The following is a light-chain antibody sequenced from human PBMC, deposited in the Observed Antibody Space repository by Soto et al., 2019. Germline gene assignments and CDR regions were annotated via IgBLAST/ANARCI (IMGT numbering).Light chain of an antibody. V-gene: IGKV3-11*01. CDR1: QSVSSS. J-gene: IGKJ4*01. CDR3: QQRSNWPLT. Sequence: EIVLTQSPATLSVSPGESATLSCRASQSVSSSLAWYQQKPGQAPRLLIYDASNRATGIPARFSGSGSGTDFTLTISSLEPEDFAVYYCQQRSNWPLTFGGGTKVDI. CDR2: DAS.